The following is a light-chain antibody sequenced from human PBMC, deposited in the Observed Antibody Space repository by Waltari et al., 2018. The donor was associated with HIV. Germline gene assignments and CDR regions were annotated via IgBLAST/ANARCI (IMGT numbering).Light chain of an antibody. V-gene: IGKV1-NL1*01. J-gene: IGKJ4*01. CDR2: GAF. CDR1: QDIGNS. CDR3: QQDYDVPLT. Sequence: DIQMTQSPSSLSASIGDTVTITCRASQDIGNSLSWFQQQPGKVPKLLVHGAFILQGGVPSRFSGSGSGTDYTLTISGLKSDDFATYFCQQDYDVPLTFGGGTRVDI.